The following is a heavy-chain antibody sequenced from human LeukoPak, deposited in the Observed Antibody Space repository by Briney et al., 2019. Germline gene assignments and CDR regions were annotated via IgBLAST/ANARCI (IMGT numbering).Heavy chain of an antibody. J-gene: IGHJ6*03. CDR1: GYTFTSYG. V-gene: IGHV1-18*01. Sequence: ASVKLSCKASGYTFTSYGISWVRQAPGQGLEWMGWISAYNVNTNYAQKLQGRVTMTTDTSTSTAYMEMRSLRSDDTAVYFCARDVKARSYCGGDCYIDYMDVWGKGTTVTVSS. CDR3: ARDVKARSYCGGDCYIDYMDV. CDR2: ISAYNVNT. D-gene: IGHD2-21*02.